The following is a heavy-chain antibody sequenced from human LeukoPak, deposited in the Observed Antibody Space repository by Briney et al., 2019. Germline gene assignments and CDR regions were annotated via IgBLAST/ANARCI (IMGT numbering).Heavy chain of an antibody. V-gene: IGHV3-23*01. CDR1: GFTFSSYA. CDR2: ISGSGGST. Sequence: GSLRLSCAASGFTFSSYAMSWVRQAPGKGLEWVSAISGSGGSTYYADSVKGRFTISRDNSKNTLYLQMNSLRAEDTAVYYCARGYGDSKYNWFDPWGQGTLVTVSS. D-gene: IGHD4-17*01. J-gene: IGHJ5*02. CDR3: ARGYGDSKYNWFDP.